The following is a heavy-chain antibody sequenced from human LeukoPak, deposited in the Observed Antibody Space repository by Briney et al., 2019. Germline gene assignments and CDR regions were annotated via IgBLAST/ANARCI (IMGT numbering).Heavy chain of an antibody. CDR1: GGTFSSYA. CDR2: IIPIFGTA. Sequence: GSSVKVSCKASGGTFSSYAISWVRQAPGQGLEWMGGIIPIFGTANYAQKFQGRVTITADESTSTAYMVLSSLRSEDTAVYYCARGARLAAAIDYWGQGTLVTVSS. D-gene: IGHD6-13*01. J-gene: IGHJ4*02. CDR3: ARGARLAAAIDY. V-gene: IGHV1-69*01.